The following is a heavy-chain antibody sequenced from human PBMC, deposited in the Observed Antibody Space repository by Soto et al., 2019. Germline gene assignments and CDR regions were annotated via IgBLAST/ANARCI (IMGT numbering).Heavy chain of an antibody. J-gene: IGHJ5*01. Sequence: GGSLRLSCAASGFTFSSYAMSWVRQAPGKGLEWVSAISGSGGSTYYADSVKGRFTISRGNSKNTLYLQMNSLRAEDTAVYYCAKVAWPTAAMSMNTVTIRPSRYDPWGQGTLVTVPS. V-gene: IGHV3-23*01. CDR1: GFTFSSYA. D-gene: IGHD2-2*01. CDR3: AKVAWPTAAMSMNTVTIRPSRYDP. CDR2: ISGSGGST.